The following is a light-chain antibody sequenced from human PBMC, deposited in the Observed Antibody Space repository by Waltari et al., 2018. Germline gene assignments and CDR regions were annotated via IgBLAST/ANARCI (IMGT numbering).Light chain of an antibody. V-gene: IGKV1-39*01. CDR2: AAS. Sequence: DIQMTQSPSSLSASVGDTVTVTCRASQNIRTHLNWYQQKPTTAPKLLIYAASPLHRGVPSRFSGSGSETDFTLTVTKLQPDDFAIYFCQQSFSSPWTFGQGTRV. CDR1: QNIRTH. J-gene: IGKJ1*01. CDR3: QQSFSSPWT.